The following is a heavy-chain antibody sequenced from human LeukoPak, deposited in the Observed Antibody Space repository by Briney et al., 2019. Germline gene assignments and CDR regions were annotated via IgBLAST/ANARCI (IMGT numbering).Heavy chain of an antibody. CDR2: XXXXXXX. D-gene: IGHD2-2*02. CDR1: GGSFSGYY. Sequence: PSETLSLTCAVYGGSFSGYYWSWIRQPPGKGXXXXXXXXXXXXXNYNPSLKSRVTISVDTSKNQFSLKLSSVTAADTAVYYCARGQKEEDIVVVPAAIGGYYFDYWGQGTLVTVSS. V-gene: IGHV4-34*01. CDR3: ARGQKEEDIVVVPAAIGGYYFDY. J-gene: IGHJ4*02.